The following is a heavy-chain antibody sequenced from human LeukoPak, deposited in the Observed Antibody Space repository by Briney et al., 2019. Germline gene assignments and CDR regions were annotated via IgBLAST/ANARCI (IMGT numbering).Heavy chain of an antibody. V-gene: IGHV3-7*01. J-gene: IGHJ5*02. D-gene: IGHD3-22*01. CDR2: INQDGTEK. Sequence: GESLRLSCAASGFTFTTYWMSWVRQLPGKGLEWVANINQDGTEKYYVDSVKGRFTISRDNAKNTLNLQMNSLRAEDTAVYYCARDLGQYYDTSDNWFDPWGQGTLVTVSS. CDR3: ARDLGQYYDTSDNWFDP. CDR1: GFTFTTYW.